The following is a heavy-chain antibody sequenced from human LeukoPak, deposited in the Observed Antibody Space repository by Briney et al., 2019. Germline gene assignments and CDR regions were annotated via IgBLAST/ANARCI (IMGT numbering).Heavy chain of an antibody. V-gene: IGHV4-61*01. CDR1: GGSVSSASYY. CDR2: IYYSGST. D-gene: IGHD6-13*01. Sequence: KPSETLSLTCTVSGGSVSSASYYWTWIRQPPGKGLEWIGYIYYSGSTKYNPSLKSRVSVSVDTSKNQFSLRLTSVTAADTAVYYCARFNTGYSSSWYYFDYWGQGTLVSVSS. CDR3: ARFNTGYSSSWYYFDY. J-gene: IGHJ4*02.